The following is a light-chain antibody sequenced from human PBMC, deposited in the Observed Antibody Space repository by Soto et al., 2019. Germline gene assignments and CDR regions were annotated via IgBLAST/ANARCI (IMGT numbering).Light chain of an antibody. J-gene: IGLJ2*01. CDR2: DNN. CDR3: GTWDSSLSVVG. V-gene: IGLV1-51*01. Sequence: QSVLTQPPSVSAAPGQKVTISCSGSSSNIGNNYVSWYQQLPGTAPKLLIYDNNKRPSGIPDRFSGSKSGTSATLGITGLQTGDEADYYCGTWDSSLSVVGFGGGTKLTVL. CDR1: SSNIGNNY.